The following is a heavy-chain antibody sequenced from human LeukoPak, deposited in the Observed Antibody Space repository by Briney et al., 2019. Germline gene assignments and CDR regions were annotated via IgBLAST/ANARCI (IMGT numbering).Heavy chain of an antibody. CDR1: ALTLRSYS. CDR2: ISGSGGST. V-gene: IGHV3-23*01. J-gene: IGHJ6*03. Sequence: SLRLSRAASALTLRSYSMNWVCQAPRKRLECVSAISGSGGSTYSADSLKVRFTISRDNSKTTLYLQMNSRTPQITAVYSCANTLIGADIVGATTRDFFYYYMDVWGKGTTVTVSS. D-gene: IGHD1-26*01. CDR3: ANTLIGADIVGATTRDFFYYYMDV.